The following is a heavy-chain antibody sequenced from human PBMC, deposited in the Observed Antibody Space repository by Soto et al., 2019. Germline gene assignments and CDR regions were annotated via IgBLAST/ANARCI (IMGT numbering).Heavy chain of an antibody. D-gene: IGHD3-9*01. Sequence: ASVKVSCKASGYTFTSYAMHWVRQASGQRLEWMGWINAGNGNTKYSHKFQGRVTFTRDTSSSTAYMELSSLRSEDMAGYYCARGWARGYFDWSGPYYYGMDVWGQGTTVTVSS. CDR3: ARGWARGYFDWSGPYYYGMDV. V-gene: IGHV1-3*01. CDR1: GYTFTSYA. CDR2: INAGNGNT. J-gene: IGHJ6*02.